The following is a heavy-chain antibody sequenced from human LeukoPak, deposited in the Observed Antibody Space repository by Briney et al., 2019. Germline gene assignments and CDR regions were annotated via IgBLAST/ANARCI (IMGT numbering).Heavy chain of an antibody. J-gene: IGHJ4*02. D-gene: IGHD3-10*01. CDR3: ARDTERELGGGDLPGYFDY. CDR1: GYTFSNYG. Sequence: ASVKVSCKASGYTFSNYGITWVRQAPGQGLEWMGWINIYNGKTEYAQNFRGRVTMTTDTSTSTAFMELRSLRPDDTAEYFCARDTERELGGGDLPGYFDYWGQGTLVTVSS. CDR2: INIYNGKT. V-gene: IGHV1-18*01.